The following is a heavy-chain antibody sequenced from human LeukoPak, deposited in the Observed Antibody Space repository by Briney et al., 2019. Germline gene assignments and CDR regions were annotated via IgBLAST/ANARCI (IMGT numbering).Heavy chain of an antibody. J-gene: IGHJ5*02. CDR2: ISTYFGVT. D-gene: IGHD4-11*01. CDR3: ARDSDYSGNGSGDWLDP. V-gene: IGHV1-18*04. Sequence: GASVKVSCKASGFRFTSFGVSWVRQAPGQGLEWMGWISTYFGVTHFAEKFEDRVTMTIDISTATAYMELRNLRYDDSAIYYCARDSDYSGNGSGDWLDPWGQGTVVTVSS. CDR1: GFRFTSFG.